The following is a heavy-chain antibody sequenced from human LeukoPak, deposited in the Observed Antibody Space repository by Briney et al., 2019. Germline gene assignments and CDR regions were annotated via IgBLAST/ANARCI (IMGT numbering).Heavy chain of an antibody. CDR1: GFKFDDYG. V-gene: IGHV3-20*04. CDR2: INWNGAWT. D-gene: IGHD3-22*01. J-gene: IGHJ5*02. Sequence: GGSLRLSCAAAGFKFDDYGMSWVRQAPGKGLEWVCDINWNGAWTGYADSVKGRFTISRDNAKNSLYLQMNSLRAEDTALYYCAGYYYDSSRGFDLWGQGTLVTVSA. CDR3: AGYYYDSSRGFDL.